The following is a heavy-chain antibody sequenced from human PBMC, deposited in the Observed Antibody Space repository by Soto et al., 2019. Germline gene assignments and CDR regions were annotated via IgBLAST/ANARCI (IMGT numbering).Heavy chain of an antibody. Sequence: DVQLVESGGGLVQPGGSLRLSCAASGFTVSTNYMTWVRQAPGKGLEWVSVIFSGGTTNYADSVKGRFTISRHNSKNTLYLQMNSLRPEDTAVYYCARGGIGDRPNDYYYYMDVWGRGTTVTVSS. J-gene: IGHJ6*03. V-gene: IGHV3-53*04. CDR3: ARGGIGDRPNDYYYYMDV. CDR1: GFTVSTNY. D-gene: IGHD4-17*01. CDR2: IFSGGTT.